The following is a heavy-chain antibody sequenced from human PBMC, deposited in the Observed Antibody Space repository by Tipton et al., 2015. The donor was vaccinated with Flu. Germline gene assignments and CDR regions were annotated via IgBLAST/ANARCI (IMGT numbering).Heavy chain of an antibody. CDR2: IYYSGST. D-gene: IGHD1/OR15-1a*01. CDR3: ARVNRGFFDY. J-gene: IGHJ4*02. V-gene: IGHV4-39*07. Sequence: TLSLTCTVSGGSISSSSYYWGWIRQPPGKGLEWIGSIYYSGSTYYNPSLKSRVTISVDTSKNQFSLKLSSVTAADTAVYYCARVNRGFFDYWGQGTLVTVSS. CDR1: GGSISSSSYY.